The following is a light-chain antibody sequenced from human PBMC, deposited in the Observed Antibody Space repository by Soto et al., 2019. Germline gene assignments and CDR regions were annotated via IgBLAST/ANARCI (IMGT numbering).Light chain of an antibody. V-gene: IGLV2-14*02. J-gene: IGLJ1*01. CDR1: SSDVGSYNL. CDR2: EVS. Sequence: QSALTQPASVSGSPGQSLTISCTGTSSDVGSYNLVSWYQQHPGKAPKLMIYEVSNRPSGVSNRFSGSQSGNTASLTISGLQAEDEANYYCSSYTTSNTPLYVFGTGTKLTVL. CDR3: SSYTTSNTPLYV.